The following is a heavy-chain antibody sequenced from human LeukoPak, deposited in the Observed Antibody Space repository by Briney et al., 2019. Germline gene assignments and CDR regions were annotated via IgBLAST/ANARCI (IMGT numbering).Heavy chain of an antibody. J-gene: IGHJ3*02. CDR2: INPNSGGT. D-gene: IGHD6-6*01. Sequence: APVKLSCKASGYTFTGYYMHWVRQAPGQGLGWMGWINPNSGGTNYARKFQGTVTKTRDTTSSTAYMWLSGLRSDDTAVYYCAKEIEYSSSSGEGDAFDIWGQGTMVTVFS. CDR1: GYTFTGYY. CDR3: AKEIEYSSSSGEGDAFDI. V-gene: IGHV1-2*02.